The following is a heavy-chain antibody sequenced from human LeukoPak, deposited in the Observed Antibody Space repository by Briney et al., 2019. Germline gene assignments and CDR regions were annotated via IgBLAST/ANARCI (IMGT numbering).Heavy chain of an antibody. CDR1: GGSISSYY. CDR2: IYYSGST. Sequence: SETLSLTCTVSGGSISSYYRSWIRQPPGKGLEWIGYIYYSGSTNYNPSLKSRVTISVDTSKNQFSLKLSSVTAADTAVYYCARVYYDSSGYQPRDAFDIWGQGTMVTVSS. V-gene: IGHV4-59*01. CDR3: ARVYYDSSGYQPRDAFDI. J-gene: IGHJ3*02. D-gene: IGHD3-22*01.